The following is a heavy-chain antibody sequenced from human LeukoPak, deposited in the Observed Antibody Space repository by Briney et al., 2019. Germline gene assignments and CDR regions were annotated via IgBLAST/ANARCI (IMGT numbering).Heavy chain of an antibody. CDR3: ARGAYYYDSSGYYSNYYYYYMDV. CDR2: FNRSGST. J-gene: IGHJ6*03. Sequence: SETLSLTCAVYGGSFSGYYWGWIRQTPGKGLEWIGEFNRSGSTNYNPSLKSRVTISVDTSKNQFSLKLSSVTAADTAVYYCARGAYYYDSSGYYSNYYYYYMDVWGKGTTVTVSS. D-gene: IGHD3-22*01. CDR1: GGSFSGYY. V-gene: IGHV4-34*01.